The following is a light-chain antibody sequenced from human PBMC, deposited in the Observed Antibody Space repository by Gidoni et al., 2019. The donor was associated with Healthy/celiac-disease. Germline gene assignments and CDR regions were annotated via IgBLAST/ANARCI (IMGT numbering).Light chain of an antibody. CDR1: QSVSSSY. V-gene: IGKV3-20*01. J-gene: IGKJ2*03. CDR2: GAS. Sequence: EIVLTQSPGTLSLSPGERATLSCRASQSVSSSYLAWYQQKPGQATRLLIYGASSGSGTDFTLTISRLEPEDFAVYYCQQYGSSPPYSFGQGTKLEIK. CDR3: QQYGSSPPYS.